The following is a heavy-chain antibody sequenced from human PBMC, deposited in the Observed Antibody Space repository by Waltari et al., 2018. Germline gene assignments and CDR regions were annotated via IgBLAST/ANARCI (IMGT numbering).Heavy chain of an antibody. CDR1: GYTFTDYY. V-gene: IGHV1-2*02. CDR2: INPNSGIT. CDR3: ARDIGGAAAGTEYFQH. D-gene: IGHD6-13*01. Sequence: QAQLVQSWAEVKKPGASAQVSCKASGYTFTDYYMHWVRQAPGQGFEWMGWINPNSGITNFAQKFKGRVTMTRDTSTTTVYMELSSLKSDDTALYYCARDIGGAAAGTEYFQHWGQGTLVTVSS. J-gene: IGHJ1*01.